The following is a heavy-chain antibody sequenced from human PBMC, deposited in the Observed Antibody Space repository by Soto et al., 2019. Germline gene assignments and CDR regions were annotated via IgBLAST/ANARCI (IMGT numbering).Heavy chain of an antibody. CDR1: GFTFSNYW. CDR2: IKQDGSSE. J-gene: IGHJ4*01. V-gene: IGHV3-7*01. CDR3: ARDSGNYRYFDY. D-gene: IGHD1-26*01. Sequence: PGGSLRLSCAASGFTFSNYWMNWVRQAPGKGLEWVANIKQDGSSEYYVDSVRGRFTISRDNAKNSLYLQMNSLRDDDTAVYYCARDSGNYRYFDYWGHGTLVTVSS.